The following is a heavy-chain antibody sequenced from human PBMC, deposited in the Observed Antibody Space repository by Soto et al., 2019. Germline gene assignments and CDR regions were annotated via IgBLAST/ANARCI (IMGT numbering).Heavy chain of an antibody. D-gene: IGHD3-3*01. Sequence: QSQTLSLTCAISGDSVSSDGVAWNWIRQSPSRGLEWLGRTYYTSEWHCDYAVSVKGRITINPDTSMNQFSLQLNSVTPEDTAVYYCARGRASAFDYWGQGTLVTVSS. CDR1: GDSVSSDGVA. J-gene: IGHJ4*02. CDR2: TYYTSEWHC. V-gene: IGHV6-1*01. CDR3: ARGRASAFDY.